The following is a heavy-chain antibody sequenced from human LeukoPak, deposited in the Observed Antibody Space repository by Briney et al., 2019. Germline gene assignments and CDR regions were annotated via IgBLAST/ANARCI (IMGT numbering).Heavy chain of an antibody. D-gene: IGHD6-25*01. J-gene: IGHJ4*02. CDR1: GYTLTELS. CDR3: AREGAAEAKNFDY. CDR2: INLNAVTT. Sequence: ASVKVSCKVSGYTLTELSMHWVRQAPGQGLEWVGIINLNAVTTRYAQKFQGRITVTRDTSTSTVYMELSSLRSEDTAVYFCAREGAAEAKNFDYWGQGTLVIVSS. V-gene: IGHV1-46*01.